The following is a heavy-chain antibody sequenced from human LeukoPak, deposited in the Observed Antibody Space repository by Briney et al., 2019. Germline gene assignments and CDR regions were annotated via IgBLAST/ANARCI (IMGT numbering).Heavy chain of an antibody. Sequence: SETLSLTCTVSGGSISSGGYYWSWIRQHPGKGLEWIGYIYYSGSTYYNPSLKSRVTISVDTSKNQFSLKLSSVTAADTAVYYCARLPFTTVTTDDYWGQGTLVTVSS. J-gene: IGHJ4*02. CDR1: GGSISSGGYY. V-gene: IGHV4-31*03. CDR3: ARLPFTTVTTDDY. CDR2: IYYSGST. D-gene: IGHD4-17*01.